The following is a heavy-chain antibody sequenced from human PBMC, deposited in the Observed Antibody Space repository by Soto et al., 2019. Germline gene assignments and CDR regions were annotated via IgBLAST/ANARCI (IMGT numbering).Heavy chain of an antibody. D-gene: IGHD6-6*01. Sequence: EVQLLESGGGLVQPGGSLRLTCAASGFTFGSYGMSWVRQAPGKGLEWVSSLSGSSLTVYYADSVKGRFTISRDNFDNTLSLEMTSLRAEDTAFYYCAKDTRIAARPIGYFDHWGQGTLVTVSS. CDR2: LSGSSLTV. J-gene: IGHJ4*02. V-gene: IGHV3-23*01. CDR1: GFTFGSYG. CDR3: AKDTRIAARPIGYFDH.